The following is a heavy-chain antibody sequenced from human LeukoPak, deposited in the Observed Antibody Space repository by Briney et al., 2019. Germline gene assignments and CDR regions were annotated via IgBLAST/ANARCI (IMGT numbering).Heavy chain of an antibody. D-gene: IGHD6-13*01. J-gene: IGHJ4*02. V-gene: IGHV3-21*01. Sequence: AGGSLRLSCAASGFTFSSYRMNWVRQAPGKGLEWVSSISSSSSYIYYADSVKGRFTISRDNAKNSLYLQMNSLRAEDMAVYYCARGGIAAAGTPHYWGQGTLVTVSS. CDR1: GFTFSSYR. CDR3: ARGGIAAAGTPHY. CDR2: ISSSSSYI.